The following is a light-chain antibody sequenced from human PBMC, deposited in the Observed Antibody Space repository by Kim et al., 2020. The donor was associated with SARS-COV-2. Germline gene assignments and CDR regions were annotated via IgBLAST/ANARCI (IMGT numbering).Light chain of an antibody. J-gene: IGKJ1*01. V-gene: IGKV1-5*03. Sequence: DIQMTQSPSTLSASVGDRVTITCRASQSISTWLAWYQQKPGKAPKLLIYKASTLESGVPSRFSGSGSGTEFTLSISSLQPDDFATYYCQHPTTFGRGTKVDIK. CDR1: QSISTW. CDR2: KAS. CDR3: QHPTT.